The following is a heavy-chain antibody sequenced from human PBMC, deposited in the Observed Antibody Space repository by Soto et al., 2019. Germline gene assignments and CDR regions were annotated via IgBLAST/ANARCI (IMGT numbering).Heavy chain of an antibody. D-gene: IGHD3-10*01. CDR1: GGSFSGYY. CDR2: INHSGST. Sequence: SETLSLTCAVYGGSFSGYYWSWIRQPPGKGLEWIGTINHSGSTYHNPSLKSRVTISVDTSKNQFSLKLSSVTASDTAVYYCARVGGYGMDVWGQGTTVTVSS. J-gene: IGHJ6*02. V-gene: IGHV4-34*01. CDR3: ARVGGYGMDV.